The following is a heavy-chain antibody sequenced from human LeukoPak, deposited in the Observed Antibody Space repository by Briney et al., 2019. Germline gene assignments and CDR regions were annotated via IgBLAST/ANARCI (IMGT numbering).Heavy chain of an antibody. V-gene: IGHV1-69*05. CDR3: ARDVLYSSGWYNYFDY. J-gene: IGHJ4*02. Sequence: GSSVKVSCKASGGTFSSYAISWVRQAPGQGLEWMGRIIPIFGTANYAQKFQGRVTITTDESTSTAYMELSSLRSEDTAVYYCARDVLYSSGWYNYFDYWGQGTLVTVSS. D-gene: IGHD6-19*01. CDR2: IIPIFGTA. CDR1: GGTFSSYA.